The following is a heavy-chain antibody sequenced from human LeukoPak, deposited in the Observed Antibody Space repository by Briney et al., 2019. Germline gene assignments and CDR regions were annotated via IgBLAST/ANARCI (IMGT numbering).Heavy chain of an antibody. CDR1: GYTFTIYY. CDR3: ARDADTAMGVQESNYFDY. Sequence: GASVTVSCTSSGYTFTIYYMHWVRQAPGQGREWMGIINPSGGSTSYAKKFQGRVTMTRDTSTSTVYMELSSLRSEDTAVYYCARDADTAMGVQESNYFDYWGQGTLVTVSS. J-gene: IGHJ4*02. CDR2: INPSGGST. D-gene: IGHD5-18*01. V-gene: IGHV1-46*01.